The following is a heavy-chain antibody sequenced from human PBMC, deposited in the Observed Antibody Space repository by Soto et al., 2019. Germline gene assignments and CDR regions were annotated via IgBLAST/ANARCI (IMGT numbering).Heavy chain of an antibody. V-gene: IGHV4-61*01. CDR2: IYYSGST. J-gene: IGHJ4*02. CDR3: AREYCGGDCSFDY. Sequence: QVQLQESGPGLVKPSETLSLTCTVSGGSVSSGSYYWSWIRQPPGKGLEWIGYIYYSGSTNYNPSLKSRVTISVDTSKNQFSLKLSSVTAADTAVYYCAREYCGGDCSFDYWGQGTLGTVSS. CDR1: GGSVSSGSYY. D-gene: IGHD2-21*02.